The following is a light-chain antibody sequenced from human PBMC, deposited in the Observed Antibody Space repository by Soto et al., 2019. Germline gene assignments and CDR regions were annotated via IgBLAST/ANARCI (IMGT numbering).Light chain of an antibody. CDR1: QSVSSY. V-gene: IGKV3-11*01. CDR2: DAS. Sequence: EIVLTQSPATLSLSPGERAPLSCRASQSVSSYLAWYQQKPGQAPRLLIYDASNRATGIPARFSGSGSGIDFTLTISSLEPEDFAVYYCQQRSNWPALTFGGGTKVDIK. J-gene: IGKJ4*01. CDR3: QQRSNWPALT.